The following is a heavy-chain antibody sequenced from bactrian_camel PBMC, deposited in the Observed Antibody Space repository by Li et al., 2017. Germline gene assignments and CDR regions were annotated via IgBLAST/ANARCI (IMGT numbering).Heavy chain of an antibody. J-gene: IGHJ4*01. V-gene: IGHV3S53*01. Sequence: HVQLVESGGGSVQAGGSLRLSCTVSNERYRNRCMGWFRQVSDKEREAVAVDESGTWTSYADSVKGRFTMSRDNDWRTVYLQMNGLTPEDTAMYYCSINVHAPRVVPGIACAPQEYWGQGTQVTVS. CDR1: NERYRNRC. CDR3: SINVHAPRVVPGIACAPQEY. CDR2: DESGTWT. D-gene: IGHD2*01.